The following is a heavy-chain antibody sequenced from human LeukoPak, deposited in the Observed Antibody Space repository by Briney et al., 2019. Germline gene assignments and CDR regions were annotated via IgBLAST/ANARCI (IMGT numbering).Heavy chain of an antibody. CDR1: GFTFCSPW. CDR2: ISYDGSNK. V-gene: IGHV3-30-3*01. CDR3: AREERGYYDSSGYFLFDY. Sequence: GGSLRLSCAASGFTFCSPWMHWVRQAPGKGLEWVAVISYDGSNKYYADSVKGRFTISRDNSKNTLYLQMNSLRAEDTAVYYCAREERGYYDSSGYFLFDYWGQGTLVTVSS. J-gene: IGHJ4*02. D-gene: IGHD3-22*01.